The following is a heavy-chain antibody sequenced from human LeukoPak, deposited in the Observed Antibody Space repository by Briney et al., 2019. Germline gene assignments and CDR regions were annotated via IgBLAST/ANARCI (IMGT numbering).Heavy chain of an antibody. V-gene: IGHV3-64*01. CDR2: ISSNGGST. CDR1: GFTFSSYA. D-gene: IGHD3-3*01. CDR3: ARDANDFWSWYMDV. Sequence: PGGSLRLSCAASGFTFSSYAMHWVRQAPGKGLEYVSAISSNGGSTYYANSVKGRFTISRDNSKNTLYLQMGSLRAEDMAVYYCARDANDFWSWYMDVWGKGTTVTVSS. J-gene: IGHJ6*03.